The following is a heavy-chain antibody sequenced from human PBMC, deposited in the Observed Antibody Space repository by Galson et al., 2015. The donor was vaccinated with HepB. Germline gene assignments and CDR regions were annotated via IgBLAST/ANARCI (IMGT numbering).Heavy chain of an antibody. CDR3: ARDGGGPTGINWFDP. CDR1: GGTFSSYA. CDR2: IIPILGIA. J-gene: IGHJ5*02. Sequence: SVKVSCKASGGTFSSYAISWVRQAPGQGLEWMGGIIPILGIANYAQKFQGRVTITADKSTSTAYMELSSLRSEDTAVYYCARDGGGPTGINWFDPWGQGTLVTVSS. V-gene: IGHV1-69*10. D-gene: IGHD1-14*01.